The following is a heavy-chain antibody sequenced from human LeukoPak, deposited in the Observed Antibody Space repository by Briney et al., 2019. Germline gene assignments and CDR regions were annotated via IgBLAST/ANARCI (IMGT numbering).Heavy chain of an antibody. D-gene: IGHD2-2*01. CDR1: GYTFTSYD. CDR3: ARGRGYCSSTSCQLADYYYYYYMDV. Sequence: GASVKVSCKASGYTFTSYDINWVRQATGHGLEWMGWMNPNSGNTGYAQKFQGRVTMTRNTSISTAYMELSSLRSEDTAVYYCARGRGYCSSTSCQLADYYYYYYMDVWGKGTTVTISS. J-gene: IGHJ6*03. CDR2: MNPNSGNT. V-gene: IGHV1-8*01.